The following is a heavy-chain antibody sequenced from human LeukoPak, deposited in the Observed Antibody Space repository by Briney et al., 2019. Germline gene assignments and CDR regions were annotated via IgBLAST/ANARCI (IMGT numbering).Heavy chain of an antibody. CDR1: GYTLPSHG. D-gene: IGHD3-16*01. CDR3: ARLIASDYYYHYMDV. CDR2: ISAYNGNT. V-gene: IGHV1-18*01. Sequence: SVKVSCKPSGYTLPSHGISWVRQAPGQGLEWMGWISAYNGNTNYAQKLQGRVAMTTDTSTSTVYMELMSLRSDDTSVYYCARLIASDYYYHYMDVWGKGTTVTVSS. J-gene: IGHJ6*03.